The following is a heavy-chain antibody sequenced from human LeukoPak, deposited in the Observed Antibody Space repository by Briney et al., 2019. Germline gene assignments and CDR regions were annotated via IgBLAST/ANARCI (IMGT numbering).Heavy chain of an antibody. D-gene: IGHD5-18*01. CDR1: GFTFSSYA. J-gene: IGHJ4*02. CDR2: ISGSGGST. CDR3: AKDSWSYGHLVDY. V-gene: IGHV3-23*01. Sequence: GGALGLSCSASGFTFSSYAMSWVRQAPGKGLEWVSAISGSGGSTYYADSVKGRFTISSDNSKNTLYLQMNSLRAEDTAVYYCAKDSWSYGHLVDYWGQGTLVTVSS.